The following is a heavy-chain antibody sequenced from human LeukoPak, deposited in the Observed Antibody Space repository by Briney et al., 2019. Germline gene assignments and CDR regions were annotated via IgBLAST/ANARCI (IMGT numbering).Heavy chain of an antibody. Sequence: GGSLRLSCAASGFTFGSYWMHWVRQAPGKGLVWVSRINTDGSTITYADSVKGRFTISRDNAENTLYLQMNSLKTEDTAVYYCTTEQQLAPPGRGNDFDYWGQGTLVTVSS. J-gene: IGHJ4*02. CDR1: GFTFGSYW. D-gene: IGHD6-13*01. V-gene: IGHV3-74*01. CDR3: TTEQQLAPPGRGNDFDY. CDR2: INTDGSTI.